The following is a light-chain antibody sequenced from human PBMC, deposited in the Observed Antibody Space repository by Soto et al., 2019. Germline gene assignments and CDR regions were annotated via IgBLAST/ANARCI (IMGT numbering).Light chain of an antibody. J-gene: IGKJ1*01. V-gene: IGKV1-8*01. CDR2: AAS. CDR3: QQYYRYPRT. CDR1: QGISSY. Sequence: GGRVTITCRASQGISSYLAWYQQKPGKAPKLLIYAASTLQSGVPSRFSGSGSGTDFTLTISCLQSEDFATYYCQQYYRYPRTFGQGTKVDIK.